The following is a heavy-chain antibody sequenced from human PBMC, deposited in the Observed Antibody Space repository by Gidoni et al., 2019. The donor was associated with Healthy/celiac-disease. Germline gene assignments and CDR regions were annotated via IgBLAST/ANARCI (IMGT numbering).Heavy chain of an antibody. D-gene: IGHD6-25*01. CDR2: IYYSGST. Sequence: QLQLQESGPGLVKPSETLSLTCTVSGGSISSSSYYWGWIRQPPGKGLEWIGSIYYSGSTYYNPSLKSRVTISVDTSKNQFSLKLSSVTAADTAVYYCARPETGRLQPFDYWGQGTLVTVSS. CDR1: GGSISSSSYY. CDR3: ARPETGRLQPFDY. J-gene: IGHJ4*02. V-gene: IGHV4-39*01.